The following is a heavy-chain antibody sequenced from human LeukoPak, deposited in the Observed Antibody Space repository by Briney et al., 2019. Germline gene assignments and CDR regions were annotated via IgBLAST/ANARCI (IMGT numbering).Heavy chain of an antibody. Sequence: GGSLRLSCAASGFTFSSYGMHWVRQAPGKGLEWVAFIRYDGSNKNYADSVKGRFTISRDNSKNTLYVQMNSLRAEDTAVYYCRAGDEAIDAFDIWGQGTTVTVSS. CDR2: IRYDGSNK. J-gene: IGHJ3*02. D-gene: IGHD3-16*01. CDR3: RAGDEAIDAFDI. V-gene: IGHV3-30*02. CDR1: GFTFSSYG.